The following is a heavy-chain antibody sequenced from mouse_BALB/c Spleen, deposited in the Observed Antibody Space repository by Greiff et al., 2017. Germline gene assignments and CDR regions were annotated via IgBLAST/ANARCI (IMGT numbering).Heavy chain of an antibody. D-gene: IGHD2-1*01. CDR1: GFTFSDYG. CDR3: ARDYGNYGDAMDY. Sequence: EVQLVESGGGLVQPGGSMKLSCAASGFTFSDYGMAWVRQAPGKGPEWVAFISNLAYSIYYADTVTGRFTISRENAKNTLYLEMSSLRSEDTAMYYCARDYGNYGDAMDYWGQGTSVTVSS. J-gene: IGHJ4*01. V-gene: IGHV5-15*02. CDR2: ISNLAYSI.